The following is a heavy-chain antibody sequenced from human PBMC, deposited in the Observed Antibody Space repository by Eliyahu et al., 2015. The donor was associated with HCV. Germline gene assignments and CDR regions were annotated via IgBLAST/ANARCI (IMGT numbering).Heavy chain of an antibody. CDR2: IIPILGIT. D-gene: IGHD3-10*01. J-gene: IGHJ4*02. Sequence: QVQLVQSGAEVKKPGSSVXVSCKASGGXFSXYAISXVRQAPGQGLEWMGXIIPILGITNYAQKFQGRVTITADKSTSTAYMELSSLRSEDTAVYYCARGPGGFGELLSGQFDYWDQGTLVTVSS. V-gene: IGHV1-69*04. CDR3: ARGPGGFGELLSGQFDY. CDR1: GGXFSXYA.